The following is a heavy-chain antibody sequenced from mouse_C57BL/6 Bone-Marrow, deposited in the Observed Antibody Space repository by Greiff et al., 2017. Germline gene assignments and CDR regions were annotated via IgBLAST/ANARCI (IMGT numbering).Heavy chain of an antibody. CDR1: GYTFTSYW. CDR2: IHPNSGST. D-gene: IGHD2-3*01. Sequence: QVQLQQPGAELVKPGASVKLSCKASGYTFTSYWMHWVKQRPGQGLEWIGMIHPNSGSTNYNEKFKSKATLTVYNTSSTAYMQLSSLTSEDSAVYYCARLWLLRGYWGQGTTLTVSS. V-gene: IGHV1-64*01. J-gene: IGHJ2*01. CDR3: ARLWLLRGY.